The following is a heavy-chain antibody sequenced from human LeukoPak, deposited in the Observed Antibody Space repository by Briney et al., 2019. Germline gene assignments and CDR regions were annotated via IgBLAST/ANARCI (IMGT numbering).Heavy chain of an antibody. CDR1: GGSVSSGSYY. V-gene: IGHV4-61*01. D-gene: IGHD3-10*01. CDR2: IYYSGST. CDR3: AREAGLEDWFDP. J-gene: IGHJ5*02. Sequence: PSETLSLTCTVSGGSVSSGSYYWSWIRQPPGKGLEWIGYIYYSGSTNYNPSLKSRVTISVDTSKNQFSLKLSSVTAADTAVYYCAREAGLEDWFDPWSQGTLVTVSS.